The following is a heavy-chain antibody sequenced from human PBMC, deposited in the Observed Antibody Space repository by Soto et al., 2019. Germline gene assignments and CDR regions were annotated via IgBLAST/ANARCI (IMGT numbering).Heavy chain of an antibody. Sequence: EVQVLESGGGLVQPGGSLRLSCAASGFTFSSYAMSWVRQAPGKGLEWVSAISGSGGSTYYADSVKGRFTISRDNSKNTLYRQMNRLRAEDTAVYYCAKFNAMEGEFDPWGQGTLLTVSS. J-gene: IGHJ5*02. V-gene: IGHV3-23*01. CDR1: GFTFSSYA. D-gene: IGHD3-16*01. CDR2: ISGSGGST. CDR3: AKFNAMEGEFDP.